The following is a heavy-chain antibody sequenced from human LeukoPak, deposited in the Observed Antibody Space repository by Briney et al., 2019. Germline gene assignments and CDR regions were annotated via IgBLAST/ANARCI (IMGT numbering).Heavy chain of an antibody. Sequence: GGSLRLSCEASGFTFNNNGMHWVRQAPGKGLEWVAVISYDGSIQYYADSVKGRFTISRDNSKSTLYLLMDSLTPEDTAVYYCARDRTSTWSWDYWGQGTLVTVSS. CDR1: GFTFNNNG. CDR2: ISYDGSIQ. J-gene: IGHJ4*02. CDR3: ARDRTSTWSWDY. D-gene: IGHD2-2*01. V-gene: IGHV3-30*03.